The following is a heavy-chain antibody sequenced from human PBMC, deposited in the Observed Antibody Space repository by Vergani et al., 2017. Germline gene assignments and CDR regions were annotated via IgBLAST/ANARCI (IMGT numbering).Heavy chain of an antibody. CDR2: ISSSGSTI. Sequence: QVKLEESGGGVVQPGRSLRLSCAASGFIFSNYWMSWVRRAPGKGLEWVSYISSSGSTIYYADSVKGRFTISRDNAKNSLYLQMNSLRAEDTAVYYCARVQGLYYYYYMDVWGKGTTVTVSS. V-gene: IGHV3-11*01. CDR3: ARVQGLYYYYYMDV. CDR1: GFIFSNYW. D-gene: IGHD1-1*01. J-gene: IGHJ6*03.